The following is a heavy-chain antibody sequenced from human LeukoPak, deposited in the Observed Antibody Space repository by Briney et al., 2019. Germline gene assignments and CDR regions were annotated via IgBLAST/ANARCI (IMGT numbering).Heavy chain of an antibody. CDR2: IYSGGST. CDR1: GFTVSSNY. D-gene: IGHD1-26*01. CDR3: ARGQASGSYSGLGY. Sequence: PGGSLRLSCAASGFTVSSNYMSWVRQAPGKGLEWVSVIYSGGSTYYADSVKGRFTISRDNSKNTLYLQMNSLRAEDTAVYYCARGQASGSYSGLGYWGQGTLVTVSS. J-gene: IGHJ4*02. V-gene: IGHV3-53*01.